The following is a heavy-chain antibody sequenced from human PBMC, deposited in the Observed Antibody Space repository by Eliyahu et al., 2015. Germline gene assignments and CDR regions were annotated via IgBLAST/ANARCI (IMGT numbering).Heavy chain of an antibody. Sequence: EVQLVESGGGLVQPXGSLRXSCAASGFTFSSYWMHWVRQVPGKGLVWVSRINSDGSSTSYGDAVKGRFTISRDNAKNTLYLQMNSLRAEDTAVYFCATGDSHAFDIWGQGTMVAVSS. J-gene: IGHJ3*02. V-gene: IGHV3-74*01. CDR1: GFTFSSYW. CDR2: INSDGSST. CDR3: ATGDSHAFDI. D-gene: IGHD2-21*01.